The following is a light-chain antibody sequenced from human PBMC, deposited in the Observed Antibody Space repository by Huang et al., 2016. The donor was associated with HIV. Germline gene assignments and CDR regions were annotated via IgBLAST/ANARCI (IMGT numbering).Light chain of an antibody. CDR3: QQSYSLLT. J-gene: IGKJ4*01. CDR1: QSISSY. CDR2: AAS. Sequence: DIQMTQSPSSLSASVGDRVTITCRASQSISSYLNWYQQKPGKAPKLLIYAASSLQSGVPSRFSGSGSGTDFTLTISSLQPEDFATYYCQQSYSLLTFGGGTKVAIK. V-gene: IGKV1-39*01.